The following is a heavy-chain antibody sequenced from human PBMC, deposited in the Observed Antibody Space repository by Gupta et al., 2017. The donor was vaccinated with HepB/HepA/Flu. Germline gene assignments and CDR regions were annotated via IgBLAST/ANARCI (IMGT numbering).Heavy chain of an antibody. CDR2: ISGGGGTT. J-gene: IGHJ4*02. D-gene: IGHD3-10*02. CDR1: GFTFSSYT. CDR3: AKFDVDLDF. V-gene: IGHV3-23*01. Sequence: EVQLLESGGNLVQPGESLRLSCAASGFTFSSYTMSWVRQAPGKGLEWVAAISGGGGTTYYAGPVKGRFTISRDNSKNTLYLQLNSLRAEDTAVYYCAKFDVDLDFWGQGTLVTVSS.